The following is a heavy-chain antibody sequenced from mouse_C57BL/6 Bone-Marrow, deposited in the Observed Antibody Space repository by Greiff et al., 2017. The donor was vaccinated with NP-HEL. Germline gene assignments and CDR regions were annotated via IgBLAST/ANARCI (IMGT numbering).Heavy chain of an antibody. CDR3: TTTVDYFDY. D-gene: IGHD1-1*01. J-gene: IGHJ2*01. V-gene: IGHV14-4*01. CDR1: GFNIKDDY. CDR2: IDPENGDT. Sequence: VQLQQSGAELVRPGASVKLSCTASGFNIKDDYTHWVKQRPEQGLEWIGWIDPENGDTEYASKFQGKATITADTSSNTAYLQLSSLTSEDTAVYYCTTTVDYFDYWGQGTTLTVSS.